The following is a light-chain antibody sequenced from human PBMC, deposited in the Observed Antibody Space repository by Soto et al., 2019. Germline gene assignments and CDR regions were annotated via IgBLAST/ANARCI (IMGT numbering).Light chain of an antibody. J-gene: IGLJ2*01. CDR3: SSYTSSSTLDVV. Sequence: QSALTQPASVSGSPGQSITISCTGTSSDVGGYNYVSWYQQHPGKAPKLIIYDVSNRPSGVSNRFSVSKSGNTASLTISGLQAEDEAEYYCSSYTSSSTLDVVFGGGTKLTVL. CDR1: SSDVGGYNY. CDR2: DVS. V-gene: IGLV2-14*01.